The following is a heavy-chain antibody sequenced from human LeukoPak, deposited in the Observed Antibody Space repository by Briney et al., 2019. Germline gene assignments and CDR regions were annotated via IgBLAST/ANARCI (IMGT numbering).Heavy chain of an antibody. CDR1: GGSISSSSYY. CDR2: IYYSGST. J-gene: IGHJ6*03. V-gene: IGHV4-39*01. D-gene: IGHD3-16*01. CDR3: ARLGGLGYSYYYYYMDV. Sequence: SETLSLTCSVSGGSISSSSYYWGWIRQPPGKGLEWIGSIYYSGSTYYNPSLKSRVTISVDTSKNQFSLKLSAVTAADTAVYYCARLGGLGYSYYYYYMDVWGTGTTVTASS.